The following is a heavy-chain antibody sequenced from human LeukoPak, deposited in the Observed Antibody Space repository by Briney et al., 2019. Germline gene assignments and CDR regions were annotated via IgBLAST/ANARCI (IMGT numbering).Heavy chain of an antibody. J-gene: IGHJ4*02. Sequence: GGSLRLSCAASGLTFSNAWMSWVRQAPGKGLEWVGRIKAKAHGGTIEYAAPMKGRFTISRDDSKNTLYLQMNSLKTEDTAVYYCTTDGVGVEGATYDNWGQGTLVSVSS. CDR3: TTDGVGVEGATYDN. D-gene: IGHD1-26*01. CDR1: GLTFSNAW. CDR2: IKAKAHGGTI. V-gene: IGHV3-15*01.